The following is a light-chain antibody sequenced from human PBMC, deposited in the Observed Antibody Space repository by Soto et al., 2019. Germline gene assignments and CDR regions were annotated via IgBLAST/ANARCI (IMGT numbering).Light chain of an antibody. CDR2: DAS. CDR3: QQYDNLPLT. Sequence: DIPIAPSPSSLSASLGDRVPITCPASQDISNYLNWYQQKPGKAPKLLIYDASNLETGVPSRFSGSGSGTDFTFTISSLQPEDIATYYCQQYDNLPLTFGGGTKVDIK. V-gene: IGKV1-33*01. CDR1: QDISNY. J-gene: IGKJ4*01.